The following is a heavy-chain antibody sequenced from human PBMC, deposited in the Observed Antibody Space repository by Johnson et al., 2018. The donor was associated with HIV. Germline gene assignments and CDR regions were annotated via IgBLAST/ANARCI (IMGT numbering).Heavy chain of an antibody. D-gene: IGHD6-6*01. CDR1: GFTFDDYG. J-gene: IGHJ3*02. Sequence: VQLVESGGGVVRPGGSLRLSCAATGFTFDDYGMSWVRQAPGKGLEWVSGINWNGGSTGYADSVKGRITISRDNAKNSLYLQMSSLSAEDTALYYCAKSSPAAARFRLGSAFDIWGQGTMVTVSS. CDR2: INWNGGST. V-gene: IGHV3-20*04. CDR3: AKSSPAAARFRLGSAFDI.